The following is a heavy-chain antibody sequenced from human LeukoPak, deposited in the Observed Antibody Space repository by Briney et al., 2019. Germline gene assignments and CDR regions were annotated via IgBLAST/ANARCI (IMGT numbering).Heavy chain of an antibody. D-gene: IGHD3-10*01. Sequence: SETLSLTCTVSGGSINSHYWSWIRQPPGKGLEWVGHVFYTGSSNYNPSLKSRVTISVDRSKKQFSLRLTSVTAADTAIYFCARAGPWQIDPWGQGTLVTVSS. CDR3: ARAGPWQIDP. CDR2: VFYTGSS. J-gene: IGHJ5*02. CDR1: GGSINSHY. V-gene: IGHV4-59*11.